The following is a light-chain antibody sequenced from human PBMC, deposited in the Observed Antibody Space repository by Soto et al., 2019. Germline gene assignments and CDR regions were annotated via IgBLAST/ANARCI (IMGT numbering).Light chain of an antibody. CDR1: QSVSNY. CDR3: QQRSSWPLIT. Sequence: EIVLTQSPATPSLSPGERATLSCRASQSVSNYLAWFQQKPGQAPRLLIYDASNRATGIPARFSGSGSGTDFTLTISSLEPEDFAVYYCQQRSSWPLITFGGGTKVEI. CDR2: DAS. J-gene: IGKJ4*01. V-gene: IGKV3-11*01.